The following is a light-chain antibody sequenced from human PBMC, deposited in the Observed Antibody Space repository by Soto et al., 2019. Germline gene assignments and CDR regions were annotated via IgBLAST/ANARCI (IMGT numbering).Light chain of an antibody. CDR3: QQYGSSPWA. CDR2: GAS. J-gene: IGKJ1*01. V-gene: IGKV3-20*01. Sequence: DIVLTQSPGTLSLSPGERATLSCRASQSVGRANLAWYQQQPGQAPRLLISGASSRATGIPDRFSGSGSGADFTLTISRLEPEDSAVYYCQQYGSSPWAFGQGTKVEIK. CDR1: QSVGRAN.